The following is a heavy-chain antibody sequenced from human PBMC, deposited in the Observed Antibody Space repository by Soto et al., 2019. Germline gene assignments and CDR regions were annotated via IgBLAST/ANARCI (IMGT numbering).Heavy chain of an antibody. CDR3: ARDKGSSGPYYFDY. CDR1: GYTFTNYG. D-gene: IGHD3-22*01. CDR2: ISAYNRNT. V-gene: IGHV1-18*01. Sequence: ASVKVSCKASGYTFTNYGVSWVRQAPGQGLEWMGWISAYNRNTNYAQNLQGRVTMTTDTSTSTAYMELRSLRSDDTAAYYCARDKGSSGPYYFDYWGRGTTVTVSS. J-gene: IGHJ4*03.